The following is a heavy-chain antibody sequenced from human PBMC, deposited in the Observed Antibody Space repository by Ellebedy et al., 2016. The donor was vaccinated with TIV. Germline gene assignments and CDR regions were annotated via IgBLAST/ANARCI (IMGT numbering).Heavy chain of an antibody. CDR1: GDSISNYY. Sequence: SETLSLTCTVSGDSISNYYWSWIRQPPSKGLEWIGYIYSSGSTNYNPSLKSQVTISVDTSKNQFSLKLSSVTAADTALYYCARHSSGHFDYWGQGTLATVSS. CDR2: IYSSGST. J-gene: IGHJ4*02. V-gene: IGHV4-59*08. D-gene: IGHD3-10*01. CDR3: ARHSSGHFDY.